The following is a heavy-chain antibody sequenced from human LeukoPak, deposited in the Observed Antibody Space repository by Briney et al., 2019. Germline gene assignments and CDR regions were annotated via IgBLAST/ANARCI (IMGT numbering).Heavy chain of an antibody. CDR1: GLTFNKYW. CDR2: IKQDGSEK. J-gene: IGHJ4*02. V-gene: IGHV3-7*01. D-gene: IGHD3-9*01. Sequence: PGGSLRLSCEASGLTFNKYWMTWVRQAPGKGLEWVANIKQDGSEKNYVDSVKGRFTISRDNAKNSLSLRMNSLRAEDTAVYYCARARDILTADLDWGQGTLVTVSS. CDR3: ARARDILTADLD.